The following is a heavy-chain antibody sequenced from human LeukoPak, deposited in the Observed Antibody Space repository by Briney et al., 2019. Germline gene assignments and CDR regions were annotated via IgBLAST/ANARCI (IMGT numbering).Heavy chain of an antibody. CDR1: GYTFTGYY. D-gene: IGHD6-13*01. Sequence: ASVKVSCKASGYTFTGYYMHWVRQAPGQGLEWMGWINPNSGGTNYAQKFQGRVTTTRGTSISTAYMELSRLRSDDTAVYYCAEGLLSSSWPDGDYWGQGTLVTVSS. V-gene: IGHV1-2*02. CDR2: INPNSGGT. CDR3: AEGLLSSSWPDGDY. J-gene: IGHJ4*02.